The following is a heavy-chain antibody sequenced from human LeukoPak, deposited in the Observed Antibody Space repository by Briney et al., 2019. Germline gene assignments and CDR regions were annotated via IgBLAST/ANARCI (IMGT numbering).Heavy chain of an antibody. D-gene: IGHD5-18*01. CDR1: GGSLSNYY. J-gene: IGHJ4*02. CDR2: IHYSGST. CDR3: ARSDGFNYGRLFDY. Sequence: SETPSLTCTVSGGSLSNYYWSWIRQPPGKGLEWIGYIHYSGSTVYNPSLMGRITISMDTSKNQFSVKVTSATAADTAIYFCARSDGFNYGRLFDYWGRGTLVTVSS. V-gene: IGHV4-59*08.